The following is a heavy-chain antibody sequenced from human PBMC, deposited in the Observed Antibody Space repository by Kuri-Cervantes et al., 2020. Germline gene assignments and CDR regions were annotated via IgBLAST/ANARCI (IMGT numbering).Heavy chain of an antibody. CDR1: GFTFSSYG. V-gene: IGHV3-30*03. J-gene: IGHJ6*02. D-gene: IGHD2-15*01. CDR3: ARDLGYCSGGSCPYYYYYGMDV. Sequence: GGSLRLSCAASGFTFSSYGMHWVRQAPGKGLEWVAVISYDGSNKYYADSVKGRFTISRDNSKNTLYLQMNSLRAEDTAVYYCARDLGYCSGGSCPYYYYYGMDVWGQGTTVTVSS. CDR2: ISYDGSNK.